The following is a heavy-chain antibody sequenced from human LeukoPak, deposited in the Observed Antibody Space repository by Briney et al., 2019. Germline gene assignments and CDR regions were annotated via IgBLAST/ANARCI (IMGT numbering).Heavy chain of an antibody. CDR2: IYTSGST. J-gene: IGHJ6*02. CDR1: GGSISSYY. Sequence: PSETLSLTCTVSGGSISSYYWSWIRQPAGKGLEWIGRIYTSGSTNYNPSLKSRVTMSVDTSNNQLSLKLSSVTAADTAVYYCARGQYYYGSGPYYYYGMDVWGQGTTVTVSS. D-gene: IGHD3-10*01. V-gene: IGHV4-4*07. CDR3: ARGQYYYGSGPYYYYGMDV.